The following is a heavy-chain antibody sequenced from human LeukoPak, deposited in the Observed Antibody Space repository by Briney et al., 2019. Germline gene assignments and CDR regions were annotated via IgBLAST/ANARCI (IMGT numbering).Heavy chain of an antibody. Sequence: GGSLRLSCGASGFTFSNYAMSWVRQAPGKGLEWVSAITGSGSSTYYADSVKGRFTISRDNSKDTLYLQINSLRAEDTAVYYCAKGRVRSGEFEYWGQGTLVIVSS. D-gene: IGHD3-10*01. CDR3: AKGRVRSGEFEY. V-gene: IGHV3-23*01. J-gene: IGHJ4*02. CDR1: GFTFSNYA. CDR2: ITGSGSST.